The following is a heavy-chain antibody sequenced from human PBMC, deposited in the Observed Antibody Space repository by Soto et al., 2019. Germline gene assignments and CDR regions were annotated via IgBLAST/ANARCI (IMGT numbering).Heavy chain of an antibody. D-gene: IGHD6-19*01. CDR1: GFSFSSYS. CDR2: ISSSKTYI. CDR3: VRDSGWAFDI. Sequence: EVQLAESGGGLVQPGQSLRVSCAASGFSFSSYSMNWVRQAPGKGLEWISYISSSKTYIWYADSVKGRFTISRDNAKNSLSLQMNSLRDEDTAVYYCVRDSGWAFDIWGLGTMVTVSS. J-gene: IGHJ3*02. V-gene: IGHV3-48*02.